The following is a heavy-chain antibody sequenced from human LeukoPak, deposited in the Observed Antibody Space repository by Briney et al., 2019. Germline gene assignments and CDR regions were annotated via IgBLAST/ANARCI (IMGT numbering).Heavy chain of an antibody. D-gene: IGHD4-17*01. CDR1: GFTFSSYV. Sequence: GGSLRLSCAASGFTFSSYVMSWVRQAPGKGLEWVSVIYSGGSTYYADSVKGRFTISRDNSKNTLYLQMNSLRAEDTAVYYCARDTVTTTFNYYGMDVWGQGTTVTVSS. CDR3: ARDTVTTTFNYYGMDV. CDR2: IYSGGST. J-gene: IGHJ6*02. V-gene: IGHV3-53*01.